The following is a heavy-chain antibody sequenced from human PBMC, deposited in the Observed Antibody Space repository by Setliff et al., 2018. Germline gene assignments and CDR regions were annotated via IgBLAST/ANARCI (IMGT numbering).Heavy chain of an antibody. Sequence: SVKVSCKASGYTFTTYYMHWVRQAPGQGLEWMGVINPGDGSTTYAQKFQGRVKMTRDTSTNTVYMQLNSLRFEDRAVYYCARGDFSSSSWDYWGQGTLVTVSS. CDR1: GYTFTTYY. V-gene: IGHV1-46*01. CDR2: INPGDGST. CDR3: ARGDFSSSSWDY. J-gene: IGHJ4*02. D-gene: IGHD6-6*01.